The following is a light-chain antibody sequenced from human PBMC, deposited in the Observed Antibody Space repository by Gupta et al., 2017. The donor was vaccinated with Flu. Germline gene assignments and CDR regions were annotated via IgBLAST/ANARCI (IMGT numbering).Light chain of an antibody. V-gene: IGKV2-30*01. CDR3: RQGDRCRGA. Sequence: VTLGQPASISCRSSQSLVSSDGNTYLHWFQQRPGQSPRRLIYQVSHRESGAPYRFSGGGSGTVLILKISRVEAEDVWFYYCRQGDRCRGAFGEGTKGEIK. CDR2: QVS. J-gene: IGKJ1*01. CDR1: QSLVSSDGNTY.